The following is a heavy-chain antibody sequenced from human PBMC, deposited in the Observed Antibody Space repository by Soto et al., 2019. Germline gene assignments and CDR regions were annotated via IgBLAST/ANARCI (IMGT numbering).Heavy chain of an antibody. D-gene: IGHD1-1*01. CDR2: IYYSGST. Sequence: SETLSLTCTVSGGSISSYYWSWIRQPPGEGLEWIGYIYYSGSTNYNPSLKSRVTISVDTSKNQFSLKLSSVTAADTAVYYCGKLNSGTQGYYLDYWGQGTLVTSSS. CDR3: GKLNSGTQGYYLDY. J-gene: IGHJ4*02. CDR1: GGSISSYY. V-gene: IGHV4-59*01.